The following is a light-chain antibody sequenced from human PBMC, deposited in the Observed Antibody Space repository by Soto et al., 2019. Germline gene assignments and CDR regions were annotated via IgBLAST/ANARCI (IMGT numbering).Light chain of an antibody. CDR1: QSVSSN. J-gene: IGKJ2*02. Sequence: EIVMTQSPATLSVSPGDRATLSCRASQSVSSNLAWYQQKPGQAPRLLIYGASTRATGIPARFSGSGSGTESNLTISSLRSEHFAISTYHHYQSWTTASTFGQGTKLEIK. CDR3: HHYQSWTTAST. V-gene: IGKV3-15*01. CDR2: GAS.